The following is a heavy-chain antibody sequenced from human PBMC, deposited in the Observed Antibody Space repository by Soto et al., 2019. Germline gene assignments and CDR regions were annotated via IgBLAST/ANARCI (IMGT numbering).Heavy chain of an antibody. CDR2: IWYDGSNK. Sequence: QVQLVESGGGVVQPGRSLRLSCAASGFTFSSYGMHWVRQAPGKGLEWVAVIWYDGSNKYYADSVKGRFTISRDKSKNTPYLQMNSLRAEDTAVYYCARGGIAVAGDWFDPWGQGNLVTVSS. J-gene: IGHJ5*02. CDR1: GFTFSSYG. CDR3: ARGGIAVAGDWFDP. D-gene: IGHD6-19*01. V-gene: IGHV3-33*01.